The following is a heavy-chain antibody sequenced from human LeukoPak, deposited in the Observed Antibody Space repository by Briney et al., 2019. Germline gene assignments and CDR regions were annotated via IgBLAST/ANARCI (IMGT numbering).Heavy chain of an antibody. CDR1: GGSISSSSYY. CDR2: IFHSGSV. V-gene: IGHV4-39*01. CDR3: ARHYLPATRFDY. Sequence: SETLSLTCTVSGGSISSSSYYWGWIRQPPGKGPEWIGSIFHSGSVYYNPSLKSRVTISVDPTKNRFSLKLTSVTAADTAVYYCARHYLPATRFDYWGQGTLVTVSS. J-gene: IGHJ4*02. D-gene: IGHD5-24*01.